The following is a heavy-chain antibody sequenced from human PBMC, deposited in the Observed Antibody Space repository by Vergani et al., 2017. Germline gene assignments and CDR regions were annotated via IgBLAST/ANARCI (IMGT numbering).Heavy chain of an antibody. V-gene: IGHV2-5*04. D-gene: IGHD1-7*01. Sequence: QITLKESGPTLVKPTQTLTLTCTFSGFSLNTRGVSVAWIRQPPGKALDWLALIYWNDDQHYSPSLNNSVTITKDTSKNHVVLTMTNMDYVDTGTYYCVYRKTECATTCCFYPFYYYYCMDVWGKGTTVTVSS. J-gene: IGHJ6*03. CDR2: IYWNDDQ. CDR3: VYRKTECATTCCFYPFYYYYCMDV. CDR1: GFSLNTRGVS.